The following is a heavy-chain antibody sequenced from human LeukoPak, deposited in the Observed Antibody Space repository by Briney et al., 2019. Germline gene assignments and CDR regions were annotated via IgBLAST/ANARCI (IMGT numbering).Heavy chain of an antibody. Sequence: SETLSLTCTVSGGSISSYYWTWIRQPPGKGLEWIGYIYYTGATSYNPSLKSRVTISVDTSKKQFSLKRTSVTAADTAVYYCARYGGSGWVIDNWGQGTLVTVSS. J-gene: IGHJ4*02. CDR1: GGSISSYY. CDR3: ARYGGSGWVIDN. D-gene: IGHD6-19*01. CDR2: IYYTGAT. V-gene: IGHV4-59*08.